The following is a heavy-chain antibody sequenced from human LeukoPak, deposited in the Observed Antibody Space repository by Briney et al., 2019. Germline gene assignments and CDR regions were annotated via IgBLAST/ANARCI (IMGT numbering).Heavy chain of an antibody. CDR2: IRHDGSNK. J-gene: IGHJ4*02. CDR3: AKDPLGDPEDY. CDR1: GFTFSNYD. Sequence: GGSLRLSCAVSGFTFSNYDMQWVRQAPGKGLEWVALIRHDGSNKLHADSVKDRFTISRDNSKNTLYLQMNSLRAEDTAVYYCAKDPLGDPEDYWGQGTLVTVSS. D-gene: IGHD4-17*01. V-gene: IGHV3-30*02.